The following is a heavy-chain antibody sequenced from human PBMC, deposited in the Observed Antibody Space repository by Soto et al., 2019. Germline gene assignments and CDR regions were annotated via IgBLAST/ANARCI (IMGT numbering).Heavy chain of an antibody. J-gene: IGHJ4*02. D-gene: IGHD4-17*01. CDR3: ARSRSTVVTPGYFDY. Sequence: SVKVSCKASGYTFTGYYMHWVRQAPGQGLEWMGWINPNSGGTNYAQKFQGRVTMTRDTSISTAYMELSRLRSDDTAVYYCARSRSTVVTPGYFDYWGQGTLVTVSS. CDR1: GYTFTGYY. CDR2: INPNSGGT. V-gene: IGHV1-2*02.